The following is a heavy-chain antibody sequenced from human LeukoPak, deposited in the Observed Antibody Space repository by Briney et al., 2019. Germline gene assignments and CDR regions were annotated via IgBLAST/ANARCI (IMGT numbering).Heavy chain of an antibody. CDR3: ARHVGYSSGFDY. CDR1: GGSISSYY. V-gene: IGHV4-59*08. D-gene: IGHD5-18*01. J-gene: IGHJ4*02. Sequence: KPSETLSLTCTVSGGSISSYYWSWIRQPPGKGLEWIGCIYYSGSTNYNPSLKGRVTISVDTSKNQFSLKLSSVTAADTAVYSCARHVGYSSGFDYWGQGTLVTVSS. CDR2: IYYSGST.